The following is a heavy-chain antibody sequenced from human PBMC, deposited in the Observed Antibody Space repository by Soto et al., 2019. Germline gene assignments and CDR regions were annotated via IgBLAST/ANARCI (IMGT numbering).Heavy chain of an antibody. CDR1: GFSLSTSGMC. V-gene: IGHV2-70*01. D-gene: IGHD3-22*01. CDR2: IDWDDDK. CDR3: ARIVSYYDSSGYSSAPDY. Sequence: PTLVNPTQTLTLTCTFSGFSLSTSGMCVSWIRQPPGKALEWLALIDWDDDKYYSTSLKTRLTISKDTSKNQVVLTMTNMDPVDTATYYCARIVSYYDSSGYSSAPDYWGQGTLVTVSS. J-gene: IGHJ4*02.